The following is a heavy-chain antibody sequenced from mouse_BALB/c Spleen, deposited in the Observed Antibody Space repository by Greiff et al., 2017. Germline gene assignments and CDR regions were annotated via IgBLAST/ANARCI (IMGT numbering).Heavy chain of an antibody. Sequence: EVQLVESGGGLVKPGGSLKLSCAASGFTFSDYYMYWVRQTPEKRLEWVATISDGGSYTYYPDSVKGRFTISRDNAKNNLYLQMSSLKSEDTAMYYCARDRNGGWLDYWGQGTTLTVSS. CDR2: ISDGGSYT. CDR1: GFTFSDYY. D-gene: IGHD2-3*01. J-gene: IGHJ2*01. CDR3: ARDRNGGWLDY. V-gene: IGHV5-4*02.